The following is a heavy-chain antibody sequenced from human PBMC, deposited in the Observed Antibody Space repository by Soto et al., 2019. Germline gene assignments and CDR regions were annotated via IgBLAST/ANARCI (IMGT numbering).Heavy chain of an antibody. CDR1: GGSISSGDYY. D-gene: IGHD3-10*01. Sequence: QVQLQESGPGLVKPSQTLSLTCTVSGGSISSGDYYWSWIRQPPGKGLEWIGYIYYSGSTYYNPSLKSRVTXSXDXXKNQFSLKLSSVTAADTAVYYCARVGGFGATTIDYWGQGTLVTVFS. CDR3: ARVGGFGATTIDY. V-gene: IGHV4-30-4*01. CDR2: IYYSGST. J-gene: IGHJ4*02.